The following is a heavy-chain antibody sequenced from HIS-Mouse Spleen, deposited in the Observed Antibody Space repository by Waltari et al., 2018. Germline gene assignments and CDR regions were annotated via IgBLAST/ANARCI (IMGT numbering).Heavy chain of an antibody. CDR1: GGSFSGYY. J-gene: IGHJ4*02. Sequence: QVQLQQVGAGLLKPSETLSLTCAVPGGSFSGYYWSGIRQPPGKGLEWIGKINHSGSTNYNPSLKSRVTISVDTSKNQFSLKLSSVTAADTAVYYCARGLAARFDYWGQGTLVTVSS. V-gene: IGHV4-34*01. D-gene: IGHD6-6*01. CDR2: INHSGST. CDR3: ARGLAARFDY.